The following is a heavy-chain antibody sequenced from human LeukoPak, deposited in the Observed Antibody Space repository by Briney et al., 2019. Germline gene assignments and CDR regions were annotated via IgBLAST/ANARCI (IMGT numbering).Heavy chain of an antibody. CDR2: ISPSGGST. D-gene: IGHD5-24*01. Sequence: PSVKVSCTAFGYTFTSNYMHWVRQAPGQGPEWMGVISPSGGSTTYAQKFQGRVTLTRDMSTSTDYLELSSLRSEDTAVYYCARDNSVRDEAWWFNPWGQGTLVTVSS. CDR1: GYTFTSNY. CDR3: ARDNSVRDEAWWFNP. J-gene: IGHJ5*02. V-gene: IGHV1-46*01.